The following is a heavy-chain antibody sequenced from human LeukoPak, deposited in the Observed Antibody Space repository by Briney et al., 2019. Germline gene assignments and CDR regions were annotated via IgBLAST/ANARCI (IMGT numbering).Heavy chain of an antibody. Sequence: GGSLRLSCAASGFTFSSYGMHWVRQAPGKGLEWVAVISYDGSNKYYADSVKGRFTISRDNSKNTLYLQMNSLRAEDTAVYYRAKGGVVVVVAADFDYWGQGTLVTVSS. V-gene: IGHV3-30*18. D-gene: IGHD2-15*01. CDR1: GFTFSSYG. CDR2: ISYDGSNK. CDR3: AKGGVVVVVAADFDY. J-gene: IGHJ4*02.